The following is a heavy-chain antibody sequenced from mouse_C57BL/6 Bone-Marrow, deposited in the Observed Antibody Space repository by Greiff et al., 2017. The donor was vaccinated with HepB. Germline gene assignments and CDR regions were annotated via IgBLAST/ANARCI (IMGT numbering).Heavy chain of an antibody. CDR2: IDPSDSYT. Sequence: QVQLQQPGAELVKPGASVKLSCKASGYTFTSYWMQWVKQRPGQGLEWIGEIDPSDSYTNYNQKFKGKATLTVDTSSNTAYMQLSSLTSEDSAVYYCAREATVVYCDYWGQGTTLTDSS. D-gene: IGHD1-1*01. CDR3: AREATVVYCDY. J-gene: IGHJ2*01. V-gene: IGHV1-50*01. CDR1: GYTFTSYW.